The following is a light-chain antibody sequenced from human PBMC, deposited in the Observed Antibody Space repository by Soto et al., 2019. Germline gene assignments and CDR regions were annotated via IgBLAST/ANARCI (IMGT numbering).Light chain of an antibody. V-gene: IGKV1-39*01. Sequence: DIQMTQSPSSLSASVGDSVTITCRASQSISSYLNWYQPKPGKAPKLLIYAASSLQSGVPSRFSGSGSGTDFTLTISSLQPEDFATYYGQQSYSTPLFTFGPGTKVDIK. J-gene: IGKJ3*01. CDR1: QSISSY. CDR3: QQSYSTPLFT. CDR2: AAS.